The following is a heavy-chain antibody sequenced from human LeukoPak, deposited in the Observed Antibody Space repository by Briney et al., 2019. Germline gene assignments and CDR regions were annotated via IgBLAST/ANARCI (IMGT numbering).Heavy chain of an antibody. J-gene: IGHJ4*02. CDR1: GGSISSGDYY. V-gene: IGHV4-30-4*01. D-gene: IGHD4-17*01. CDR3: ARGPLVTYGDYGYNDY. Sequence: SQTLSLTCTVSGGSISSGDYYWSWIRQPPGKGLEWIGYTYYSGSTYYNPSLKSRVTISVDTSKNQFSLKLSSVTAADTAVYYCARGPLVTYGDYGYNDYWGQGTLVTVSS. CDR2: TYYSGST.